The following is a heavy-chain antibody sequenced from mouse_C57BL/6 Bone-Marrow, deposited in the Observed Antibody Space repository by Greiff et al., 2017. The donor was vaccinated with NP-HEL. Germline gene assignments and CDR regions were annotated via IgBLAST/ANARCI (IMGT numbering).Heavy chain of an antibody. V-gene: IGHV5-17*01. CDR1: GFTFSDYG. CDR3: ARGNPVVATYYAMDY. CDR2: ISSGSSTI. D-gene: IGHD1-1*01. J-gene: IGHJ4*01. Sequence: EVKLMESGGGLVKPGGSLKLSCAASGFTFSDYGMHWVRQAPEKGLEWVAYISSGSSTIYYADRVKGRFTISRDNAKNTLFLQMTSLRSEDTAMYYCARGNPVVATYYAMDYWGQGTSVTVSS.